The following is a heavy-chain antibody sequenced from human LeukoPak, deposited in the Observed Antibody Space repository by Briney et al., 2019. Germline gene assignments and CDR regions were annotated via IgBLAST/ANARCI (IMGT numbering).Heavy chain of an antibody. CDR2: IYYSGST. CDR1: GGSFSSSGYY. V-gene: IGHV4-31*03. CDR3: ARSNFDFWSGYTSGAFDI. D-gene: IGHD3-3*01. Sequence: SETLSLTRTVSGGSFSSSGYYWTWIRQRPGKGLEWIGYIYYSGSTYHNPSLKSRLTISVDTSKNQFSLKLSSVTAADTAVYYCARSNFDFWSGYTSGAFDIWGQGTMVTVSS. J-gene: IGHJ3*02.